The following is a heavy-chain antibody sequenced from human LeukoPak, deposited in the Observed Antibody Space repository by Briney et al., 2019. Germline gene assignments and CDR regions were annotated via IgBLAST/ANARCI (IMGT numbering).Heavy chain of an antibody. D-gene: IGHD2-8*01. V-gene: IGHV4-39*01. J-gene: IGHJ4*02. CDR1: GRSISSSSYY. CDR3: ARPKPRYCTNGVCPFDY. CDR2: IYYSEST. Sequence: SETLSLTCTVSGRSISSSSYYWGWIRQPPGKGLEWIGNIYYSESTYYNPSLKSRVTISVDTSKNQFSLNLSSVTAADTAVYYCARPKPRYCTNGVCPFDYWGQGTLVTVSS.